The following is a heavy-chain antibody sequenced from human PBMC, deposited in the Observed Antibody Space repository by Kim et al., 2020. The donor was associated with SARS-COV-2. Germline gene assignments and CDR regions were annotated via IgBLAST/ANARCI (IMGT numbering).Heavy chain of an antibody. J-gene: IGHJ4*02. CDR3: ARDPEYDRSAYFDY. Sequence: SETLSLTCTISGGSLSGSYWNWIRQPPGKGLEWIGNVYHSGKTMYNPSFRSRVTTSADTSNNQFSLTLTSVTAADTAIYYCARDPEYDRSAYFDYWGQG. D-gene: IGHD3-9*01. CDR2: VYHSGKT. V-gene: IGHV4-59*01. CDR1: GGSLSGSY.